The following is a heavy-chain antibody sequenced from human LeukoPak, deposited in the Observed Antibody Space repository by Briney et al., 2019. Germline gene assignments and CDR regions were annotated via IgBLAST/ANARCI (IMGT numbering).Heavy chain of an antibody. CDR1: GLSFSSYA. CDR3: ARDAGRKDDY. V-gene: IGHV3-23*01. CDR2: ISSSGDNT. J-gene: IGHJ4*02. Sequence: PGGSLRLSCAASGLSFSSYAMNWVRQAPGKGLQWVSGISSSGDNTYYADSVKGRFTISRDNSKNTLYLQMNSLRAEDTAVYYCARDAGRKDDYWGQGTLVTVSS.